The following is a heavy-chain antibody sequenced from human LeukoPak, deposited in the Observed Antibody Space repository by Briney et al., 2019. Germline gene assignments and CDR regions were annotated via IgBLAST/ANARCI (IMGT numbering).Heavy chain of an antibody. CDR1: GYTFTSYG. V-gene: IGHV1-18*01. CDR3: ARAKLFSASGGAFDI. D-gene: IGHD3-10*01. Sequence: ASVKVSCKASGYTFTSYGISWVRQAPGQGLEWMGWISADNGNTNYAQKLQGRVTMTTDTSTSTAYTELRSLRSDDTAVYYCARAKLFSASGGAFDIWGQGTMVTVSS. CDR2: ISADNGNT. J-gene: IGHJ3*02.